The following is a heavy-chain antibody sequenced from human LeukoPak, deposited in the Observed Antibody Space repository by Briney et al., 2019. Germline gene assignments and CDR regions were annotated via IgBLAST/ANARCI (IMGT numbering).Heavy chain of an antibody. CDR1: GGSISSGGYY. J-gene: IGHJ4*02. V-gene: IGHV4-31*03. CDR2: IYYSGST. D-gene: IGHD3-3*01. Sequence: PSETLSLTCTVSGGSISSGGYYWSWIRQHPGKGLEWIGYIYYSGSTYYNPSLKSRVTISVDTSKNQFSLKLSSVTAADSAIYYCARQHRLLEWLFGYWGQGTPVTVSS. CDR3: ARQHRLLEWLFGY.